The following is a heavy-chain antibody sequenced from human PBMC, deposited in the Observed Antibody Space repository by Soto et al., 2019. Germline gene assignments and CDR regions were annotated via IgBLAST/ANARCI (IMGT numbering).Heavy chain of an antibody. CDR1: CGSISSGDYY. CDR3: ARTSLGYGSGSSNMDV. V-gene: IGHV4-30-4*01. J-gene: IGHJ6*02. D-gene: IGHD3-10*01. CDR2: IYYSGST. Sequence: PSETLSVTCTVSCGSISSGDYYWSWIRQPPGKGLEWIGYIYYSGSTYYNPSLKSRVTISVDTSKNQFSLKLSSVTAADTAVYYCARTSLGYGSGSSNMDVWGQGTTVTVSS.